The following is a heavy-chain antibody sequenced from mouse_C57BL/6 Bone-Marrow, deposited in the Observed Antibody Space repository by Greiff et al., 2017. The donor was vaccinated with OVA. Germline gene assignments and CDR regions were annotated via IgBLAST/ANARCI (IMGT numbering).Heavy chain of an antibody. D-gene: IGHD1-3*01. CDR2: ISDGGSYT. J-gene: IGHJ3*01. V-gene: IGHV5-4*01. Sequence: VQLKESGGGLVKPGGSLKLSCAASGFTFSSYAMSWVRQTPEKRLEWVATISDGGSYTYYPDNVKGRFTISRDNAKNNLYLQMSHLKSEDTAMYYCARDRGLKVLFAYWGQGTLVTVSA. CDR3: ARDRGLKVLFAY. CDR1: GFTFSSYA.